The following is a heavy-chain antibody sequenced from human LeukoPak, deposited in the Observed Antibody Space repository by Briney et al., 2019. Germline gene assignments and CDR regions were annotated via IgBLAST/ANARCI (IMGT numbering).Heavy chain of an antibody. J-gene: IGHJ4*02. Sequence: GGSLRLSCAASGFTLSSYAMSWGRQAPGAGLEWGSVICGSGGSTSSADSVKGPFTISRDHSKNPLYLQMNSLRAEDTAVYFCAKSQDGGRLFHFDYWGQGTLVTVSS. V-gene: IGHV3-23*01. D-gene: IGHD2-15*01. CDR3: AKSQDGGRLFHFDY. CDR2: ICGSGGST. CDR1: GFTLSSYA.